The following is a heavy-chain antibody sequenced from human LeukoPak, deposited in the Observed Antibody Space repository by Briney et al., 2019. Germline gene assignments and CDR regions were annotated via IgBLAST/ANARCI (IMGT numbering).Heavy chain of an antibody. CDR3: ATGAYFEY. CDR2: ISDTGAST. Sequence: QAGGSLRLSCAASGFTFSRYGMTWVRQAPGKGLEWVSTISDTGASTYYADSVKDRFTISRDNSKNTLYLQMSGLRAEDTAIYYCATGAYFEYWGQGALVTVSS. CDR1: GFTFSRYG. V-gene: IGHV3-23*01. J-gene: IGHJ4*02.